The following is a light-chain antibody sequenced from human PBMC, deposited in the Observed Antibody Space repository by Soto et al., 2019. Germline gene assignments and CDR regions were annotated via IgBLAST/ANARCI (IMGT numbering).Light chain of an antibody. Sequence: AIPLTQSPSSLSASVGDRVTISCRASQGIGNDLAWYQQKPGKAPRLLIFAASNLQSGVPSRFSGSGSGTDFTLTISRLQPEDFATYYCLQLYTFSWTFGQGTKVEIK. CDR2: AAS. CDR1: QGIGND. J-gene: IGKJ1*01. V-gene: IGKV1-6*01. CDR3: LQLYTFSWT.